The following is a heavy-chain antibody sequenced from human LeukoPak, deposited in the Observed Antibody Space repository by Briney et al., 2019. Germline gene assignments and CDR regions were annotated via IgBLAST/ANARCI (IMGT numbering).Heavy chain of an antibody. CDR3: AKAGFSEMEWLLYSDH. V-gene: IGHV3-23*01. Sequence: PGGSLRLSCAASGLTFSSYAMSWVRQAPGKGLEWVSAISGSSGHTYYADSVKGRFTISRDNSKNTLYLQMNSLRAEDTAVYYCAKAGFSEMEWLLYSDHWSQGTLVTVSS. CDR2: ISGSSGHT. J-gene: IGHJ4*02. CDR1: GLTFSSYA. D-gene: IGHD3-3*01.